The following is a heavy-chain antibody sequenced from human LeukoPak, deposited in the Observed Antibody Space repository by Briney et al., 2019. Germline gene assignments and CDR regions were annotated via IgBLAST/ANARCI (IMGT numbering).Heavy chain of an antibody. CDR1: GFTVSSNY. J-gene: IGHJ3*02. Sequence: PGGSLRLSCAASGFTVSSNYMSWVRQAPGKGLEWVSVIYSGGSTYYADSVKGRFTISRDNSKNTLYLQMNSLRAEDTAVYYCARLRALVAFDIWGQGTMVTVSS. V-gene: IGHV3-66*01. CDR3: ARLRALVAFDI. CDR2: IYSGGST.